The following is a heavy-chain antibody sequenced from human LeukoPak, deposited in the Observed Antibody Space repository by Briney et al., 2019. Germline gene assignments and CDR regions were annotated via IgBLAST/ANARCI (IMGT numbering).Heavy chain of an antibody. CDR1: GYIFTNNL. J-gene: IGHJ4*02. D-gene: IGHD3-10*01. Sequence: GESLKISCKASGYIFTNNLNGLGRPKPGKGLEWLGIIYPGDSHTRYDPPFEGQVTISADKSTSTAYLHWSSLKASDTAMYYCARQTRDGSGSRGYSFDFWGQGALVTVSS. V-gene: IGHV5-51*01. CDR3: ARQTRDGSGSRGYSFDF. CDR2: IYPGDSHT.